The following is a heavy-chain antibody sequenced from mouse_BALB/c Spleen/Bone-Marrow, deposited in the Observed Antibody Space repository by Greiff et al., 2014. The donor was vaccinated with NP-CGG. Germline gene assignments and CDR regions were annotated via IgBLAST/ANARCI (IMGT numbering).Heavy chain of an antibody. Sequence: EVMLVESGGGLVKTGGSLKLSCAASGFTFSDFYMYWVRQTPEKRLEWVATISDGGNYTSYPDSLKGLFTISRDNARNNLYLQMSSLKSEDTAMYYCVRDGDYKYAWFGYWGQGTLVPVSA. CDR1: GFTFSDFY. J-gene: IGHJ3*01. V-gene: IGHV5-4*02. CDR3: VRDGDYKYAWFGY. CDR2: ISDGGNYT. D-gene: IGHD2-4*01.